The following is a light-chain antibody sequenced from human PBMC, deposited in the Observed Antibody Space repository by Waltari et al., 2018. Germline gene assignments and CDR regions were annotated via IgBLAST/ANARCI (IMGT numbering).Light chain of an antibody. CDR1: QSVSNS. V-gene: IGKV3-11*01. CDR3: QLRTGWPMT. Sequence: EVVLTQSPATLSLSPGERATLSCRASQSVSNSLAWFRPKPGQAPSLLIYDASTRAAGFPDRFSGSGSGTDFTLTIISLEPEDFAVYYCQLRTGWPMTFGQGTRLEIK. J-gene: IGKJ5*01. CDR2: DAS.